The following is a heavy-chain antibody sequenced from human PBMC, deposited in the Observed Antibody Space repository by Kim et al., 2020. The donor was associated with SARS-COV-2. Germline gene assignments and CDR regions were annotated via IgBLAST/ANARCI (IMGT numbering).Heavy chain of an antibody. CDR2: IYHSGST. CDR3: ARAPYYDILTGYQWGWFDP. V-gene: IGHV4-30-2*01. D-gene: IGHD3-9*01. CDR1: GGSISSGAYS. J-gene: IGHJ5*02. Sequence: SETLYLTCAVSGGSISSGAYSWSWIRQPPGKGLEWIGYIYHSGSTYYNPSLKSRVTISVDRSKNQFSLKLSSVTAADTAVYYCARAPYYDILTGYQWGWFDPWGQGTLVTVSS.